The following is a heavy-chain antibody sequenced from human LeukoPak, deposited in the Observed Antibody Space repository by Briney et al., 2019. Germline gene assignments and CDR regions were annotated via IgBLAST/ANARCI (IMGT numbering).Heavy chain of an antibody. Sequence: SQTLSLTCAISGDSVSNNNYAWNWIRQSPSRGLEWLGRTYYRSQWHNDYAPSVMSRISVDPDTSKDQFSLHLGSVTPDDTAVYYCAGGYAFDVWGQGTMVTVSS. V-gene: IGHV6-1*01. CDR1: GDSVSNNNYA. CDR3: AGGYAFDV. J-gene: IGHJ3*01. CDR2: TYYRSQWHN.